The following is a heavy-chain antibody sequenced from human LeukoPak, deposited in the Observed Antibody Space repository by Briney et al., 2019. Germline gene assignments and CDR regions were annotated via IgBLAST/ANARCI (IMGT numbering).Heavy chain of an antibody. CDR3: ARLLWFGEPFDY. J-gene: IGHJ4*02. CDR2: IKQDGSEK. V-gene: IGHV3-7*01. Sequence: GGSLRLSCAASGFTFSNYWMSWVRQAPGKGLEWVANIKQDGSEKYYVDSVKGRFTISRDNAKNSLYLQMNSLRAEDTAVYYCARLLWFGEPFDYWGQGTLVTVSS. CDR1: GFTFSNYW. D-gene: IGHD3-10*01.